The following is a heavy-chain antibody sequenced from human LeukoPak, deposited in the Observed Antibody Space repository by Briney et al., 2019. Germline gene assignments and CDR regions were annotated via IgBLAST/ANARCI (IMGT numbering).Heavy chain of an antibody. D-gene: IGHD2-15*01. Sequence: KPGGSLRLSCAASGFTFSSYSMNWVRQAPGKGLEWVSSISSNSSYIYYADSVKGRFTISRDNAKNSLYLQMNSLRAEDTAVYYCARGVGYCSGGSCYPPSGLYYGMDVWGQGTTVTVSS. CDR3: ARGVGYCSGGSCYPPSGLYYGMDV. CDR1: GFTFSSYS. V-gene: IGHV3-21*01. CDR2: ISSNSSYI. J-gene: IGHJ6*02.